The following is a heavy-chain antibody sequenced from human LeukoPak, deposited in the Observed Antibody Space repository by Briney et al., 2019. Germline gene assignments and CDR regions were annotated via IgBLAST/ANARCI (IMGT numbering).Heavy chain of an antibody. CDR1: GFTFSSYC. V-gene: IGHV3-33*06. CDR3: AKELQGEVMIGFDY. D-gene: IGHD3-22*01. Sequence: PGGSLRLSCAASGFTFSSYCMHWVRQAPGKGLEWVAVIWYDGSNKYYADYVKGRFTISRDNSKNTLYLQMNSLRAEDTAVYYCAKELQGEVMIGFDYWGQGTLVTVSS. CDR2: IWYDGSNK. J-gene: IGHJ4*02.